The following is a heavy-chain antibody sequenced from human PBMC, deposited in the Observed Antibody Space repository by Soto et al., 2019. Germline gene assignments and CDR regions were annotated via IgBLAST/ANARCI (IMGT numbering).Heavy chain of an antibody. D-gene: IGHD3-3*01. CDR2: INHSGST. CDR3: ARRRKALRFLERGFDI. J-gene: IGHJ3*02. Sequence: SETLSLTCAVYGGSFSGYYWSWIRQPPGKGLEWIGEINHSGSTNYNPSLKSRVTISVDTSKNQFSLKLSSVTAADTVVYYCARRRKALRFLERGFDIWGQGTMVTVSS. CDR1: GGSFSGYY. V-gene: IGHV4-34*01.